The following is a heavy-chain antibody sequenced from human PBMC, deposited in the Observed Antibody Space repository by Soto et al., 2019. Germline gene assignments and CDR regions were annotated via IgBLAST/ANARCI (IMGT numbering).Heavy chain of an antibody. V-gene: IGHV4-34*01. CDR2: INHSGST. D-gene: IGHD6-6*01. CDR3: ARGPASHPSIAARPRKNWFDP. J-gene: IGHJ5*02. CDR1: GGSFSGYY. Sequence: PSETLSLTCAVYGGSFSGYYWSWIRQPPGKGLEWIGEINHSGSTNYNPSLKSRVTISVDTSKNQFSLKLSSVTAADTAVYYCARGPASHPSIAARPRKNWFDPWGQGTLVTVSS.